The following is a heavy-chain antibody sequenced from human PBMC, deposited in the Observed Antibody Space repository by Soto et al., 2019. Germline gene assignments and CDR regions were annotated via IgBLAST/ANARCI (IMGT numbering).Heavy chain of an antibody. V-gene: IGHV2-5*02. J-gene: IGHJ4*02. Sequence: QITLKESGPTLVKPTQTLTLTCTFSGFSLSTSGMGVAWIRQPPGKALEWLALIYWDDDKRYSPSLRNRLTITKDTSKNQVVLTLTNVDPVDTGTYFCAYRPRSSPQALDYWGQGTLVTVSS. CDR3: AYRPRSSPQALDY. CDR1: GFSLSTSGMG. CDR2: IYWDDDK. D-gene: IGHD6-13*01.